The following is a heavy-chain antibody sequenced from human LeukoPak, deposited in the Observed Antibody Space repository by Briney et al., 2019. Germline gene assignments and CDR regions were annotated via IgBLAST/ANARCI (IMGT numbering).Heavy chain of an antibody. V-gene: IGHV4-59*01. J-gene: IGHJ4*02. CDR2: IYYSGST. D-gene: IGHD5-12*01. CDR3: ARGSGYDFDY. Sequence: SETLSLTCTVSGVSISSYYWSWIRQPPGKGLEWIGYIYYSGSTNYNPSLKSRVTISVDTSKNQFSLKLSSVTAADTAVYYCARGSGYDFDYWGQGTLVTVSS. CDR1: GVSISSYY.